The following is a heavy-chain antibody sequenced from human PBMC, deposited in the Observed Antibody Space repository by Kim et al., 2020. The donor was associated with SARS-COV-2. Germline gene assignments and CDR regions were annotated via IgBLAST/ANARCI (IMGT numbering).Heavy chain of an antibody. CDR3: SRYFDDLTGSSARFDY. D-gene: IGHD3-9*01. J-gene: IGHJ4*02. Sequence: GGSLRLSCAASGFSFNYAWMSWVRQAPGKAPEWVGRIKPNYASGATDFAAAVRDRFTISRDDSQNTVYLQMNSLKIEDTGGYYCSRYFDDLTGSSARFDYWGRGTLVTVSS. CDR2: IKPNYASGAT. CDR1: GFSFNYAW. V-gene: IGHV3-15*01.